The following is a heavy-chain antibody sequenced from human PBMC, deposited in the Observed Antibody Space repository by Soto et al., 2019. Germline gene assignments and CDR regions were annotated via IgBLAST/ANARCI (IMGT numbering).Heavy chain of an antibody. V-gene: IGHV4-59*01. CDR2: IYYSGST. Sequence: SETLSLTSTVSGGSISSYYWCWIRQPPGKGLEWIGYIYYSGSTNYNRSLKSRVTISVDTSKNQFSLKLSSVTAADTAVYYCARAPSIAARPGRDRAPNCWFDPWGQGTLVTVSS. CDR1: GGSISSYY. J-gene: IGHJ5*02. D-gene: IGHD6-6*01. CDR3: ARAPSIAARPGRDRAPNCWFDP.